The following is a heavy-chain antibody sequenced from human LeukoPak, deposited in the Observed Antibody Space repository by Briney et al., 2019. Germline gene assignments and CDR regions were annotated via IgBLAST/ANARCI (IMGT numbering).Heavy chain of an antibody. D-gene: IGHD3-3*01. V-gene: IGHV4-34*01. CDR3: ARNFWSGSHY. CDR1: GGSFSGYY. J-gene: IGHJ4*02. CDR2: INHSGST. Sequence: SETLSLTRAVYGGSFSGYYWSWIRQPPGKGLEWIGEINHSGSTNYNPSLKSRVTISVDTSKNQFSLKLSSVTAADTAVYYCARNFWSGSHYWGQGTLVTVSS.